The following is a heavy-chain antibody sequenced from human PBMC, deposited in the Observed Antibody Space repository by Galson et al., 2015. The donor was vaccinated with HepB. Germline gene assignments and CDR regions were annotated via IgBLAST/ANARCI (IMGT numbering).Heavy chain of an antibody. D-gene: IGHD6-19*01. CDR1: GFTFSSYA. J-gene: IGHJ4*02. V-gene: IGHV3-30*04. CDR3: AREMKGQWLVLDVVDY. Sequence: SLRLSCAASGFTFSSYAMHWVRQAPGKGLEWVAVISYDGSNKYYADSVKGRFTISRDNSKNTLYLQMNSLRAEDTAVYYCAREMKGQWLVLDVVDYWGQGTLVTVSS. CDR2: ISYDGSNK.